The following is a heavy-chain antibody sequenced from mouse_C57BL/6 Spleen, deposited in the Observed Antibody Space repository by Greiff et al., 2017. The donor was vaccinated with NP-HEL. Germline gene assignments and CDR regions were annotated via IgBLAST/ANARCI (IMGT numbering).Heavy chain of an antibody. V-gene: IGHV1-39*01. CDR2: INPNYGPT. J-gene: IGHJ3*01. CDR3: ARPYYSNPWFAY. CDR1: GYSFTDYN. D-gene: IGHD2-5*01. Sequence: EVQLQQSGPELVKPGASVQISCKASGYSFTDYNMHWVKQSNGKRLEWIGVINPNYGPTRYNQKLNSKATLTVDQSSSTAYMQLNSLTSEDSAVYYCARPYYSNPWFAYWGQWTLVTVSA.